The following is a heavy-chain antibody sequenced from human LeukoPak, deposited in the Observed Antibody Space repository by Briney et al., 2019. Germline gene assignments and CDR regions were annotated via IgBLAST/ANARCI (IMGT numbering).Heavy chain of an antibody. CDR2: IYYSGST. D-gene: IGHD3-22*01. J-gene: IGHJ5*02. CDR3: AREGYDSSGYYDWFDP. CDR1: GGSISSYY. Sequence: SETLSLTCTVSGGSISSYYWSWIRQPPGKGLEWIGYIYYSGSTNYNPSLKSRVTISVDTSKNQFSLKLSSVTAADTAVYYCAREGYDSSGYYDWFDPWGQGTLVTVSS. V-gene: IGHV4-59*01.